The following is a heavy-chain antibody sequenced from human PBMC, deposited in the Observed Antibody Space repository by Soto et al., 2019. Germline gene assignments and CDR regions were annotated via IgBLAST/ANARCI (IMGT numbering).Heavy chain of an antibody. J-gene: IGHJ4*02. D-gene: IGHD2-2*01. CDR2: IRSKAYGGRT. V-gene: IGHV3-49*04. CDR3: IRPFSWDCSSNSRYHVDY. CDR1: LFTLVDYA. Sequence: RFLLFPCASSLFTLVDYAMNGVCQGPGNGPEWVGFIRSKAYGGRTEYAASVKGRFTISRDDSKSIAYLQMNRLKTEDTAVYYCIRPFSWDCSSNSRYHVDYWGQGTLVTVSS.